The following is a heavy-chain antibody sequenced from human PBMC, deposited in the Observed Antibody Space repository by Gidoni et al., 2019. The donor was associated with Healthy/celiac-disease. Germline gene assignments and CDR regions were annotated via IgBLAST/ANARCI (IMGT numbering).Heavy chain of an antibody. CDR3: AKQPVVGATVTTVRGPLFFFDY. CDR1: GFPFRSYA. J-gene: IGHJ4*02. Sequence: EVQLVESGGGLVQPGGSLRLSCAASGFPFRSYALSWVRQAPGKGLGWVSAISGSGGSTYYADSVKGRFTISRDNSKNTLYLQMNSLRAEDTAVYYCAKQPVVGATVTTVRGPLFFFDYWGQGTLVTVSS. D-gene: IGHD1-26*01. V-gene: IGHV3-23*04. CDR2: ISGSGGST.